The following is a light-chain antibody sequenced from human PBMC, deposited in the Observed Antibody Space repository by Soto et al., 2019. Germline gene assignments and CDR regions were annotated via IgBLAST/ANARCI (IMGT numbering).Light chain of an antibody. CDR3: QQRSTWPLT. CDR1: QSVSSY. V-gene: IGKV3-11*01. J-gene: IGKJ4*02. Sequence: DIVLTQSPATLSFSPGERATLSCRASQSVSSYLAWYPQKPGQAPRLLIYDASNRATGIPARFSGSGSGTDITLTISSLEPDDVAVYYCQQRSTWPLTFGGGTKVEL. CDR2: DAS.